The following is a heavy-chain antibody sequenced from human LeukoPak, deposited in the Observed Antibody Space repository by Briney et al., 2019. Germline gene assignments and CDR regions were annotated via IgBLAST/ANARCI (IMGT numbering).Heavy chain of an antibody. J-gene: IGHJ4*02. CDR3: ARDRGHDYIWGSYRSLHYFDY. D-gene: IGHD3-16*02. CDR2: ISGSGGST. V-gene: IGHV3-23*01. Sequence: PGGSLRLSCAASGFTFSSYAMSWVRQAPGKGLEWVSVISGSGGSTYYADSVKGRFTISRDNPKNTLFLHMTSLRAEDTAVYYCARDRGHDYIWGSYRSLHYFDYWGQGTLVTVSS. CDR1: GFTFSSYA.